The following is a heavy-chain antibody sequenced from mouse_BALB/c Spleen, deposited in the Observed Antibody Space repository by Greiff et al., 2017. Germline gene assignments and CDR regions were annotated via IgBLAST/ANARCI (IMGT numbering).Heavy chain of an antibody. Sequence: EVMLVESGGGLVQPGGSRKLSCAASGFTFSSFGMHWVRQAPEKGLEWVAYISSGSSTIYYADTVKGRFTISRDNPKNTLFLQMTSLRSEDTAMYYCARSGYYGSSSWYFDVWGAGTTVTVSS. V-gene: IGHV5-17*02. CDR3: ARSGYYGSSSWYFDV. CDR1: GFTFSSFG. CDR2: ISSGSSTI. J-gene: IGHJ1*01. D-gene: IGHD1-1*01.